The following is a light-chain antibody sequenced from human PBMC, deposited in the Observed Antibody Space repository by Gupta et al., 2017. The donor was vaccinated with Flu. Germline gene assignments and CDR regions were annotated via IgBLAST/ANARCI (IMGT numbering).Light chain of an antibody. CDR3: QQHYNPPPPT. V-gene: IGKV1-33*01. CDR1: QDISSY. Sequence: DIQMTQSPSSLSASVGDRITITCRASQDISSYLNWYQQKPGNAPKLLIYYASTLQTRVPSRFTRRRSRAELSITIISLLPDDFATYFCQQHYNPPPPTFGQGTTLEIK. CDR2: YAS. J-gene: IGKJ2*01.